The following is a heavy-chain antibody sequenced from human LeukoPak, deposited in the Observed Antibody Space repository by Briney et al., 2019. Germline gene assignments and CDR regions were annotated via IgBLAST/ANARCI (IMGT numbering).Heavy chain of an antibody. V-gene: IGHV4-38-2*02. CDR1: GYSISSGYY. CDR3: ARDRQELFDY. Sequence: SETLSLTCGVSGYSISSGYYWGWIRQPPGKGLEWIGSVYHGGSTYYNPSLKSRVTMSVDTSKNQFSLKLSSVTAADTAVYYCARDRQELFDYWGQGTLVTVSS. J-gene: IGHJ4*02. CDR2: VYHGGST. D-gene: IGHD1-26*01.